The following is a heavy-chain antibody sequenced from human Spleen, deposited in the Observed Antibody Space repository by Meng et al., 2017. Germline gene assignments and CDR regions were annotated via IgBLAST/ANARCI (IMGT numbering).Heavy chain of an antibody. CDR2: IYYSGST. CDR1: GGSVSSASNY. V-gene: IGHV4-61*01. Sequence: SETLSLTCSVSGGSVSSASNYWSWIRQPPGRGLEWIGYIYYSGSTNYNPSLKSRVTISVDTSKNQFSLKLSSVTTADTAVYYCARDSGSYSALFDYWGQGTLVTVSS. J-gene: IGHJ4*02. D-gene: IGHD1-26*01. CDR3: ARDSGSYSALFDY.